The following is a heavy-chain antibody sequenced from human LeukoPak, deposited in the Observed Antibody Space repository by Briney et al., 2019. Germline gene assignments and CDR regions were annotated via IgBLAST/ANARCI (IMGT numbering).Heavy chain of an antibody. CDR2: IYYSGTT. CDR3: ARWGIAAAAPFD. D-gene: IGHD6-13*01. CDR1: GDSISSSSYY. Sequence: PSETLSLTCTVSGDSISSSSYYWGWIRQPPGKGLEWIGSIYYSGTTYYNPSLKSRVTISVDTSKNQFSLKLSSVTAADTAVYYCARWGIAAAAPFDWGQGTLVTVSS. V-gene: IGHV4-39*07. J-gene: IGHJ4*02.